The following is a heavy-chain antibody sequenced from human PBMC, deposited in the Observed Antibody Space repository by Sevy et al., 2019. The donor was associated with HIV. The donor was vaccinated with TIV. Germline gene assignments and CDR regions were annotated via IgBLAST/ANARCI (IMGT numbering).Heavy chain of an antibody. Sequence: GGCLRLSCAASGFTFSSYGMRWVRQAPGKGLEWVAFIRYDGSNKYYADSVKGRFTISRDNSKNTLYLQMNSLRAEDTAVYYCALAYCGGDCYSRYYYYGMDVWGQGTTVTVSS. J-gene: IGHJ6*02. V-gene: IGHV3-30*02. CDR2: IRYDGSNK. D-gene: IGHD2-21*01. CDR1: GFTFSSYG. CDR3: ALAYCGGDCYSRYYYYGMDV.